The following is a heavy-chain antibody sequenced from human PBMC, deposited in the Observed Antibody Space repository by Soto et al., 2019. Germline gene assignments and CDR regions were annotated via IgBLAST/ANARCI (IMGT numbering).Heavy chain of an antibody. CDR1: GFTFSGYS. D-gene: IGHD3-9*01. CDR3: ARGFLTGYHPQSYYYYMDV. V-gene: IGHV3-48*01. Sequence: GGSLRLSCAASGFTFSGYSINWVRQAPGKGLEWVSYISSSSSTIYYADSVKGRFTISRDNAKNSLYLQMNSLRAEDTAVYYCARGFLTGYHPQSYYYYMDVWGKGTTVTVSS. J-gene: IGHJ6*03. CDR2: ISSSSSTI.